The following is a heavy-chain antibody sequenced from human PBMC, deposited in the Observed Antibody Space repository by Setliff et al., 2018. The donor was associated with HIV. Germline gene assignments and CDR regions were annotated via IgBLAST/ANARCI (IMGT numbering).Heavy chain of an antibody. CDR3: ARRGSTRYCHSTSCYDLDYGMDV. Sequence: LSLTCTVSGGSISSSSYYWDWVRQPPGKGLEWIGSIYYSGSTYYNPSLKSRVAISVDTSKNQFSLKLSSVTAADTAVYYCARRGSTRYCHSTSCYDLDYGMDVWGQGTTVTVSS. CDR1: GGSISSSSYY. J-gene: IGHJ6*02. V-gene: IGHV4-39*01. CDR2: IYYSGST. D-gene: IGHD2-2*01.